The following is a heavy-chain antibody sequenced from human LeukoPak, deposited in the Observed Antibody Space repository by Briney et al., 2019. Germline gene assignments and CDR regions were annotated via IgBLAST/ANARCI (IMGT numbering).Heavy chain of an antibody. CDR1: GITFSSYW. J-gene: IGHJ4*02. CDR3: ASGSPTELREYYFDY. D-gene: IGHD2-15*01. V-gene: IGHV3-33*08. CDR2: IWYDGSNK. Sequence: PGGSLRLSCADSGITFSSYWMSWVRQAPGKGLEWVAVIWYDGSNKYYADSVKGRFTISRDNSKNTLYLQMNSLRAEDTAVYYCASGSPTELREYYFDYWGQGTLVTVSS.